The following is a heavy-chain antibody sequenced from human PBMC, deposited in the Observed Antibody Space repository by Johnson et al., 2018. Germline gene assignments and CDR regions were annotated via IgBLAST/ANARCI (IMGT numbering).Heavy chain of an antibody. V-gene: IGHV3-30-3*01. CDR3: AREIDGFDI. Sequence: QVQLVESGGGVVQPGRSLRLSCAASGFTFSNYAMHWVRQAPGKGLEWMALISYEGSNKYYADSVKGRFTISRDNSKNTLYLQMNSLGAEDTAVYYCAREIDGFDIWGQGTMVTASS. J-gene: IGHJ3*02. CDR2: ISYEGSNK. CDR1: GFTFSNYA.